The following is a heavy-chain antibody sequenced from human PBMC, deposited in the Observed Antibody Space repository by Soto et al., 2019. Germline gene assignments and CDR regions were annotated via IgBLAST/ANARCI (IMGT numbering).Heavy chain of an antibody. Sequence: SETLSLTCTVSGGSISVSNYYWSWIRQHPGKGLEWIGYIYYSGSTYYNPSLKSRITISVDTSKNQFSLRLNSVTAADTAVYYCARVSDIPAASNWFDPWGQGTLVTVSS. CDR1: GGSISVSNYY. J-gene: IGHJ5*02. D-gene: IGHD2-2*01. CDR3: ARVSDIPAASNWFDP. V-gene: IGHV4-31*03. CDR2: IYYSGST.